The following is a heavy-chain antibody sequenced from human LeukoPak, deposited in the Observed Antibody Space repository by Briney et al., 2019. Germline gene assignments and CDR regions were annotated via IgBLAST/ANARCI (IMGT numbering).Heavy chain of an antibody. CDR2: IYSGGST. V-gene: IGHV3-53*01. J-gene: IGHJ3*02. Sequence: AGGSLRLSCAASGFTVSSNYMSWVRQAPGKGLEWVSVIYSGGSTYYADSVKGRFTISRDNSKNTLYLQMNSLRAEDTAVYYCARGHYDILTGSGPHDAFDIWGQGTMVTVSS. CDR3: ARGHYDILTGSGPHDAFDI. D-gene: IGHD3-9*01. CDR1: GFTVSSNY.